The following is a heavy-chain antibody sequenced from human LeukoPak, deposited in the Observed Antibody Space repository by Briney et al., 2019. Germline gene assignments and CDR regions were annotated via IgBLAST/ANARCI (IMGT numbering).Heavy chain of an antibody. J-gene: IGHJ3*02. D-gene: IGHD3-9*01. Sequence: SETLSLTCTVSGGSISSYYWSWIRQPPGKGLEWIGYIYYSGSTNYNPSLKSRVTISVDTSKNQFSLKLSSVTAADTAVYYCARDLRTYDILTGYSGLWAFDIWGQGTMVTVSS. CDR2: IYYSGST. CDR3: ARDLRTYDILTGYSGLWAFDI. V-gene: IGHV4-59*01. CDR1: GGSISSYY.